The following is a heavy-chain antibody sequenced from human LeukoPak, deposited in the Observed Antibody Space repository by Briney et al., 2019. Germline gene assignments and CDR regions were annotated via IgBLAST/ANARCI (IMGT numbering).Heavy chain of an antibody. CDR3: ARAYYDSSGYYVDY. D-gene: IGHD3-22*01. V-gene: IGHV3-9*01. Sequence: PGGSLRLSCAASGFTFDDYAMHWVRQAPGKGLEWVSGISWNSGSIGYADSVKGRFTISRDNAKNSLYLQMNSLRAEDTAVYYCARAYYDSSGYYVDYWGQGTLVTVSS. J-gene: IGHJ4*02. CDR1: GFTFDDYA. CDR2: ISWNSGSI.